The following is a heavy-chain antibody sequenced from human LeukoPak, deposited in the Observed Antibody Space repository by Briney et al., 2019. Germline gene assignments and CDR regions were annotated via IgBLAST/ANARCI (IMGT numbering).Heavy chain of an antibody. CDR2: ISAYNGNT. CDR1: GYTFTSYG. Sequence: ASVKVSCKASGYTFTSYGIRWVRQAPGQGLEWMGWISAYNGNTNYAQKLQGRVTMTTDTSTSTAYMELRSLRSDDTAVYYCARDPRLDYYDSRMNWFDPWGQGTLVTVSS. V-gene: IGHV1-18*01. J-gene: IGHJ5*02. CDR3: ARDPRLDYYDSRMNWFDP. D-gene: IGHD3-22*01.